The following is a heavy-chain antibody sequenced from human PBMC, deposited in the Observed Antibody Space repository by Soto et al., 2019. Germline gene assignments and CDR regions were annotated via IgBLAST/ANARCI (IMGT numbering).Heavy chain of an antibody. D-gene: IGHD3-16*02. V-gene: IGHV1-69*04. CDR1: GGTFSSYT. J-gene: IGHJ4*02. CDR3: ARELEFSDFDY. CDR2: IIPILGIA. Sequence: SVKVSCKASGGTFSSYTISWVRQAPGQGLEWMGRIIPILGIANYAQKFQGRVTITADKSTSTAYMELSSLRSEDTAVYYCARELEFSDFDYWGQGTLVTVSS.